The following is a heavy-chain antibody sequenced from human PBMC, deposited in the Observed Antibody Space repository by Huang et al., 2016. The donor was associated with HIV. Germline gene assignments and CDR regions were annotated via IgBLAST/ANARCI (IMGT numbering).Heavy chain of an antibody. D-gene: IGHD3-10*01. Sequence: EVHLVQSGAEVKEPGESLKISCQAAGYNFDGFWIGWVRQMPGKGLEWMGVIFHGDADTLYDPSFQGQVTISADQSINTAYLQWSSLKASDTAIYFCARQGLWLPPTDPFDYWGQGTPVTVSA. V-gene: IGHV5-51*01. CDR3: ARQGLWLPPTDPFDY. J-gene: IGHJ4*02. CDR1: GYNFDGFW. CDR2: IFHGDADT.